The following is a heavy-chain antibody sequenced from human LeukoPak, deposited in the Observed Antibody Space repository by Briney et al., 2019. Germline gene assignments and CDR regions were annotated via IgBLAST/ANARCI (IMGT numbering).Heavy chain of an antibody. CDR2: INPNSGGT. CDR3: ARDPYIGWSGYSY. CDR1: GYTFTGYY. V-gene: IGHV1-2*02. Sequence: SVKVSCKASGYTFTGYYMHWVRRAPGQGLEWMGWINPNSGGTNYAQKFQGRVTMTRDTSISTAYMELSRLRSDDTAVYYCARDPYIGWSGYSYWGQGTLVTVSS. J-gene: IGHJ4*02. D-gene: IGHD3-3*01.